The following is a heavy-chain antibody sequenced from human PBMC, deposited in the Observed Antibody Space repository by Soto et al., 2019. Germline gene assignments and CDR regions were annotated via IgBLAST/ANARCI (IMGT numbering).Heavy chain of an antibody. D-gene: IGHD1-1*01. CDR3: ARDGMGNLERADV. V-gene: IGHV1-18*01. CDR1: GYTFTNSG. Sequence: ASVKVSCKASGYTFTNSGISWVRQAPGQGLEWMGWISAYNGNTHYAQKLQGRVTMTTDTSTSTAYMELRSLKSDDTAVYYCARDGMGNLERADVWGQGTTVTVSS. J-gene: IGHJ6*02. CDR2: ISAYNGNT.